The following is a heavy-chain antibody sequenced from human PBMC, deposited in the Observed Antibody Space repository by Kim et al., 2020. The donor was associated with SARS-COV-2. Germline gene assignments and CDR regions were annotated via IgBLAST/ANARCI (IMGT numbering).Heavy chain of an antibody. CDR2: IWNDGSIK. CDR3: ARCSGCTTISGVVIVAAFDV. Sequence: GGSLRLSCAASGFTFSSYGMHWVRQAPGKGLEWVALIWNDGSIKYYGDSVQGRFTVSRDNSKNTQYLQMNSLRAEDTAVYYCARCSGCTTISGVVIVAAFDVWGQGTMVTVSS. V-gene: IGHV3-33*01. D-gene: IGHD3-3*01. J-gene: IGHJ3*01. CDR1: GFTFSSYG.